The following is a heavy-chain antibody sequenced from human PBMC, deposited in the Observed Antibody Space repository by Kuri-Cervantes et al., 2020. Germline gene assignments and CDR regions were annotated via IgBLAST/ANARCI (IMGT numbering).Heavy chain of an antibody. CDR3: ARVSSSWYQNFDY. Sequence: SQTLSLTCAVYGGSFSGYYWSWIRQPPGKGLEWIGEINHSGSTNYNPSLKSRVTISVDKSKNQFSLKLSSVTAADTAVYYCARVSSSWYQNFDYWGQGTLVTVSS. D-gene: IGHD6-13*01. V-gene: IGHV4-34*01. CDR2: INHSGST. J-gene: IGHJ4*02. CDR1: GGSFSGYY.